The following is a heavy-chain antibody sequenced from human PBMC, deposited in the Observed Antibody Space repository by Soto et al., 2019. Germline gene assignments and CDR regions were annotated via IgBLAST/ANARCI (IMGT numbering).Heavy chain of an antibody. Sequence: GGSLRLSCAASGFTFRSLTMNWVRQAPGKGLEWVSTISSNSAYIYYTDALRGRFTISRDNAKNSLHLQMNSLRAEDTAVYYCTRDASRDSSARGWFDPWGPGPLVTVYS. D-gene: IGHD6-13*01. CDR2: ISSNSAYI. J-gene: IGHJ5*02. CDR3: TRDASRDSSARGWFDP. CDR1: GFTFRSLT. V-gene: IGHV3-21*01.